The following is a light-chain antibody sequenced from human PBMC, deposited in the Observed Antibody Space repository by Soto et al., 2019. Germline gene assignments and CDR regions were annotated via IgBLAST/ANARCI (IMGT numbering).Light chain of an antibody. J-gene: IGKJ2*01. V-gene: IGKV1-39*01. Sequence: DIQMTQSPSSLSASVGDRVTITCRASQSISSYLNCYQQKPGKATKLLIYAASSLQSGVPSRFSGSGSGTDFTLTIRSLQPEDFATYYCQQSYSTPYTFGQGTKLEIK. CDR1: QSISSY. CDR3: QQSYSTPYT. CDR2: AAS.